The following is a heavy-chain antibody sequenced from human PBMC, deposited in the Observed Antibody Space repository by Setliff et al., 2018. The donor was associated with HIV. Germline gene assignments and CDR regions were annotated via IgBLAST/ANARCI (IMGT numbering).Heavy chain of an antibody. CDR2: IYRSGST. Sequence: SSETLSLTCTVSGGSISSNSYSWGWIRQPPGKGLEWIGSIYRSGSTYNNPSLKSRVTISVDTSKNQFSLKLTSVTAADTAVYYCARTAIDYYESSGYYHDAFDTWGRGSMVTVSS. CDR1: GGSISSNSYS. CDR3: ARTAIDYYESSGYYHDAFDT. V-gene: IGHV4-39*01. D-gene: IGHD3-22*01. J-gene: IGHJ3*02.